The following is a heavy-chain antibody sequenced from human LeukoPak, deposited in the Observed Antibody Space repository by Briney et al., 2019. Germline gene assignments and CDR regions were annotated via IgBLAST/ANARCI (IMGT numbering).Heavy chain of an antibody. V-gene: IGHV4-39*01. D-gene: IGHD2-15*01. CDR1: GGSIDSRSYY. Sequence: ETVSLTCTVSGGSIDSRSYYWDGIRQAPGKGLEWIGTIYHSGSTEYNPSLKSRVSIFVDTSKNQFSLILHSVAAADTAVYYCARRSEFDNTHYHYFDYWALALLVTVSS. CDR2: IYHSGST. CDR3: ARRSEFDNTHYHYFDY. J-gene: IGHJ4*02.